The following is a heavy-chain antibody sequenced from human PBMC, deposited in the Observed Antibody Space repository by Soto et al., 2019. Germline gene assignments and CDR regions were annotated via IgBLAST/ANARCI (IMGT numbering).Heavy chain of an antibody. Sequence: ASVKVSCKASGYTFTSYDSNWVRQATGQGLEWMGWMNPNSGNTGYAQKFQGRVTMTRNTSISTAYMELSSLRSEDTAVYYCARMSDFWSGHAFDIWRQGTMVTVSS. CDR3: ARMSDFWSGHAFDI. V-gene: IGHV1-8*01. CDR1: GYTFTSYD. CDR2: MNPNSGNT. J-gene: IGHJ3*02. D-gene: IGHD3-3*01.